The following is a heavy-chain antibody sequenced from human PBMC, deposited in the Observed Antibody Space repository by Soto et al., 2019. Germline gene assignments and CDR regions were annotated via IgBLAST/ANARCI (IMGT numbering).Heavy chain of an antibody. Sequence: QVQLVQSGAEVKKPGASVKVSCKASGYTFTGYYMHWVRQAPGQGLEWMGWINPNSGGTNYAQKFQGWVTMTRDTSISTAYMELSRLRSDDTAVYYCARAPISYCNSTSCYGRDYYYGMDVWGQGTTVTVSS. J-gene: IGHJ6*02. V-gene: IGHV1-2*04. CDR1: GYTFTGYY. CDR3: ARAPISYCNSTSCYGRDYYYGMDV. CDR2: INPNSGGT. D-gene: IGHD2-2*01.